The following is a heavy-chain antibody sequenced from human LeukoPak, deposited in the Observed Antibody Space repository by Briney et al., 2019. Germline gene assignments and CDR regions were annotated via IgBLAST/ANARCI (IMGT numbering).Heavy chain of an antibody. CDR1: GLTLSSQA. Sequence: PGGSLRLSCAPSGLTLSSQAMIWVRQPPGKGLEWVSVISGSGGTTFYAASVKGRFTISRDNSKNTVFLQMNTLRADDTAVYYCAKGWLNYYFDYWGQGILVSVSS. J-gene: IGHJ4*02. CDR2: ISGSGGTT. CDR3: AKGWLNYYFDY. V-gene: IGHV3-23*01. D-gene: IGHD6-19*01.